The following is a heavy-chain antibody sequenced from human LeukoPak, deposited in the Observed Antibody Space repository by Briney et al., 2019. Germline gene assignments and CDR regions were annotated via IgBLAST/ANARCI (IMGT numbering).Heavy chain of an antibody. J-gene: IGHJ3*01. CDR1: GYSFTSYC. Sequence: GESLKISCKVSGYSFTSYCIGWVRQMPGKGLEWMGIIYPGDSGPTYSPSFQGQVAISVDKSINTAYLQWSSLQASDTAMYYCGMSGDRVPLQDDVFDVWGQGTMVTVST. CDR2: IYPGDSGP. D-gene: IGHD1-26*01. CDR3: GMSGDRVPLQDDVFDV. V-gene: IGHV5-51*01.